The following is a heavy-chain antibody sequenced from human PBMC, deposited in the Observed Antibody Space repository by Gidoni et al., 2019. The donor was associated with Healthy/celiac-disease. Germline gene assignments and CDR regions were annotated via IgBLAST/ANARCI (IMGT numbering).Heavy chain of an antibody. D-gene: IGHD2-2*02. V-gene: IGHV4-31*03. CDR1: GRSIRSGGYY. Sequence: QVQLQGSGPGLVKPAQTLSLTCTVPGRSIRSGGYYWSWIRQHPGKGLEWIGYSYYSGSTYYNPSLKSRVTISVDTSKNQFSLKLSSVTAADTAVYYCARARGYCSSTSCYIEYFQHWGQGTLVTVSS. J-gene: IGHJ1*01. CDR3: ARARGYCSSTSCYIEYFQH. CDR2: SYYSGST.